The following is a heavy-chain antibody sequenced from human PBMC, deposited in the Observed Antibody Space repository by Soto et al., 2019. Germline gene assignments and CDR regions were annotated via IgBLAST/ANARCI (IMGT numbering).Heavy chain of an antibody. V-gene: IGHV3-7*01. CDR1: GVTFSSYW. CDR2: IKQDGSEK. D-gene: IGHD6-6*01. J-gene: IGHJ5*02. CDR3: ARSIAARLNWFDP. Sequence: PGGSLRLSCAASGVTFSSYWMSWVRQAPGKGLEWVANIKQDGSEKYYVDSVKGRFTISRDNAKNSLYLQMNSLRAEDTAVYYCARSIAARLNWFDPWGQGTLVTVSS.